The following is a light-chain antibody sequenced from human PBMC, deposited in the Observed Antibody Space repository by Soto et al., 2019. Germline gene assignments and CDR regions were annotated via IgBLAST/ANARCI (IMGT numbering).Light chain of an antibody. Sequence: EIVLTQSPATLSLSPGERATLSCRASQSVSSYLAWYQRKPGQAPRLLIYDASNRATGIPARFSVSGSGTDFTLTISSLEPEDFAVYYCQQRSNWLFTFGPGTKVDIK. CDR1: QSVSSY. CDR2: DAS. V-gene: IGKV3-11*01. CDR3: QQRSNWLFT. J-gene: IGKJ3*01.